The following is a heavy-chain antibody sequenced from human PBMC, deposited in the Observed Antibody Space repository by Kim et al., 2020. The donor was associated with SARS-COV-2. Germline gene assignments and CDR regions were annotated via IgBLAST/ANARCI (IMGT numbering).Heavy chain of an antibody. V-gene: IGHV3-43*01. J-gene: IGHJ6*02. CDR2: ISWDGGST. CDR1: GFTFDDYT. CDR3: ARGPTQGDGMDV. D-gene: IGHD3-16*01. Sequence: GGSLRLSCAASGFTFDDYTMHWVRQAPGKGLEWVSLISWDGGSTYYADSVKGRFTISRDNSKNSLYLQMNSLRTEDTALYYCARGPTQGDGMDVWGQGTTVTVSS.